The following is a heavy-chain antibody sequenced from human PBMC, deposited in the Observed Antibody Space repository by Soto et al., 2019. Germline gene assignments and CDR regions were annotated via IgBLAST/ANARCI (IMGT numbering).Heavy chain of an antibody. CDR3: ARDLAVAADF. J-gene: IGHJ4*02. CDR2: ISGGSGGSRI. V-gene: IGHV3-48*01. CDR1: GFTFSSYS. Sequence: EVQLVESGGGLVQPGGSLRLSCVVSGFTFSSYSMNWVRQAPGKGLEWVSFISGGSGGSRIYYADCVKGRFTISRDNAKNSLYLQMNSLRAEDTAVYYCARDLAVAADFWGQGTLLTVSS. D-gene: IGHD2-15*01.